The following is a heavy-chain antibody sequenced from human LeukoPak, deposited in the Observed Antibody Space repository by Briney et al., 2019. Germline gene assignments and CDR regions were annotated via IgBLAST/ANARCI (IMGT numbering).Heavy chain of an antibody. Sequence: SETLSLTCTISGASISTYYWSWIRQPAGKGLEWIGRIYASGNTYKNPSLESRVTMSVDTSNNQFTLNLTSVTGADTAMYYCVKDGPLGSDFWGQGTQVTVSS. J-gene: IGHJ4*02. CDR1: GASISTYY. V-gene: IGHV4-4*07. D-gene: IGHD2-15*01. CDR3: VKDGPLGSDF. CDR2: IYASGNT.